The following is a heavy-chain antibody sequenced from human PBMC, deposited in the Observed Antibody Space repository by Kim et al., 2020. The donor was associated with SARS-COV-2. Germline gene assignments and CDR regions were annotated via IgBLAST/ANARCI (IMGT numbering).Heavy chain of an antibody. CDR2: ISYDGSNK. V-gene: IGHV3-33*05. Sequence: GGSLRLSCAASGFTFSSYGMHWVRQAPGKGLEWVAVISYDGSNKYYADSVKGRFTISRDNSKNTLYLQMNSLRAEDTAVYYCARDRVQWGTYYYYYGMDVWGQGTTVTVSS. CDR3: ARDRVQWGTYYYYYGMDV. D-gene: IGHD1-1*01. CDR1: GFTFSSYG. J-gene: IGHJ6*02.